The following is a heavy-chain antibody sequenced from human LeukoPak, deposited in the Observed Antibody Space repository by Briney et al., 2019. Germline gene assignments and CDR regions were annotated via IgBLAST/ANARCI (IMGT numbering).Heavy chain of an antibody. CDR1: GLTFSSYG. CDR3: AAYSSGWSPYNWFDP. D-gene: IGHD6-19*01. CDR2: ISYDGSNK. V-gene: IGHV3-30*03. Sequence: SLRLSCAASGLTFSSYGMHWVRQAPGKGLEWVAVISYDGSNKYYADSVKGRFTISRDNSKNTLYLQMNSLRAEDTAVYYCAAYSSGWSPYNWFDPWGQGTLVTVSS. J-gene: IGHJ5*02.